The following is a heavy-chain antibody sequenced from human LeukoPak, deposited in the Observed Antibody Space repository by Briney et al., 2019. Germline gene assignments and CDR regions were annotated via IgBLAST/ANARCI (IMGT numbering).Heavy chain of an antibody. Sequence: PSETLSLTCTVSGGSISSYYWRWIRQPRGKGLEWMGYIYYSGSTNYNPSLKSRVTISVDTSKNQFSLKLSSVTAADTAVYYCARGRGGNYYYYGMDVWGQGTTVTVSS. V-gene: IGHV4-59*08. CDR2: IYYSGST. CDR1: GGSISSYY. CDR3: ARGRGGNYYYYGMDV. D-gene: IGHD3-10*01. J-gene: IGHJ6*02.